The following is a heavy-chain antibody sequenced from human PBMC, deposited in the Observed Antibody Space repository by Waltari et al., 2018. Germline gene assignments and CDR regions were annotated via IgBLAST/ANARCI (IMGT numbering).Heavy chain of an antibody. CDR1: GGSFSGYY. D-gene: IGHD2-8*01. J-gene: IGHJ6*02. CDR3: ARVRYANYGMDV. Sequence: QVQLQQWGAGLLKPSETLSLTCAVYGGSFSGYYWSWIRQPPGKGLEWIGEINHSGSTHYNPSLKILVTISVDTSKNQFSLKLSSVTAADTAVYYCARVRYANYGMDVWGQGTTVTVSS. V-gene: IGHV4-34*01. CDR2: INHSGST.